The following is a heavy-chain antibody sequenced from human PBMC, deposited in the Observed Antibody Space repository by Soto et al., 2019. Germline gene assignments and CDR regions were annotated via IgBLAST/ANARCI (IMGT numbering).Heavy chain of an antibody. D-gene: IGHD6-19*01. CDR1: SGSISSSNW. J-gene: IGHJ4*02. CDR2: IYHSGST. V-gene: IGHV4-4*02. CDR3: ARDAAVAGTGFDY. Sequence: SETLSLTCAVSSGSISSSNWWSWVRQPPGKGLEWIGEIYHSGSTNYDPSLKSRVTISVDKSKNQFSLKLSSVTAADTAVYYCARDAAVAGTGFDYWGQGTLVTVSS.